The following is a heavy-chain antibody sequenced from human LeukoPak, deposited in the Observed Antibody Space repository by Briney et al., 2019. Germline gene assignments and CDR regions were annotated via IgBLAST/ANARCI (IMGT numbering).Heavy chain of an antibody. Sequence: GGSLRLSCAASGFTFDDYAMHWVRQAPGKGLEWVSGISWNSGSIGCADSVKGRFTISRDNAKNSLYLQMNSPRAEDTALYYCAKDRGSSRILDYWGQGTLVTVSS. CDR2: ISWNSGSI. V-gene: IGHV3-9*01. CDR3: AKDRGSSRILDY. CDR1: GFTFDDYA. D-gene: IGHD6-13*01. J-gene: IGHJ4*02.